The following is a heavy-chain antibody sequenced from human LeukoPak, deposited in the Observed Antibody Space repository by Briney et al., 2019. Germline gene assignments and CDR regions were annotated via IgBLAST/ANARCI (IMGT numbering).Heavy chain of an antibody. J-gene: IGHJ4*02. CDR3: ARDLGPPTILWFGESFFDY. CDR2: VSSSGSTM. CDR1: GFIFSDYY. Sequence: GGSLRLPCAASGFIFSDYYMSWIRQAPGKGLEWVSYVSSSGSTMYYTDSVKGRFTISRDNAKDSLYLQMNSLRAEDTAVYYCARDLGPPTILWFGESFFDYWGQGTLVTVSS. D-gene: IGHD3-10*01. V-gene: IGHV3-11*01.